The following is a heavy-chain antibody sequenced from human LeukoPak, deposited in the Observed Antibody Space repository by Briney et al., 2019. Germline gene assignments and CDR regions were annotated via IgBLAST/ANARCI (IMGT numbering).Heavy chain of an antibody. CDR3: FSNVAYDSTGLPDS. Sequence: GGSLRLSCAASGFTFSSYSMNWVRQAPGKGLEWVSFIRSRRDGGSTEYAASVKGRFTISRDDSKSIAYLQMNSLKTEDTAVYYCFSNVAYDSTGLPDSWGQGTLVTVSS. V-gene: IGHV3-49*04. CDR2: IRSRRDGGST. CDR1: GFTFSSYS. J-gene: IGHJ5*01. D-gene: IGHD3-22*01.